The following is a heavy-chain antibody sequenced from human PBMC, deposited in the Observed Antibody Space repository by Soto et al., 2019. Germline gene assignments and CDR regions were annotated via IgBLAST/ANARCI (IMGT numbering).Heavy chain of an antibody. V-gene: IGHV4-31*03. D-gene: IGHD2-21*01. CDR2: IYYSGST. Sequence: QVQLQESGPGLVKPSQTLSLTCTVSGGSISSGGYYWSWIRQHPGKGLEWIGYIYYSGSTYYNPSLDGRVTISVDTAKHQCSLKLGSVTAADTAVYYCAASCVGCGGFNNYAMDVWGQGTTVTVSS. CDR1: GGSISSGGYY. CDR3: AASCVGCGGFNNYAMDV. J-gene: IGHJ6*02.